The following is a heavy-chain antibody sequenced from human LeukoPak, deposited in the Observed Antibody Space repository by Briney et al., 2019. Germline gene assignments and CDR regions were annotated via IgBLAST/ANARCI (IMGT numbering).Heavy chain of an antibody. CDR3: ARDKGTLRFLEWLYHGAFDI. Sequence: PGGSLRLSCAVSGFKFSSYSMNWVRQAPGKGLEWVSSISSSSSYIYYADSVKGRFTISRDNAKNSLYLQMNSLRAEDTAVYYCARDKGTLRFLEWLYHGAFDIWGQGTMVTVSS. V-gene: IGHV3-21*01. CDR2: ISSSSSYI. CDR1: GFKFSSYS. D-gene: IGHD3-3*01. J-gene: IGHJ3*02.